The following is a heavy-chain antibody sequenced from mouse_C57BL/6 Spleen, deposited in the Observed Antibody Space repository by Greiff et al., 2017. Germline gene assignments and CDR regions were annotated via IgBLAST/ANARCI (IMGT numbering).Heavy chain of an antibody. Sequence: VQLQQSGPELVKPGASVKLSCKASGYTFTSYDINWVKQRPGQGLEWIGWIYPRDGSTKYNEKFKGKATLTVDTSSSTAYMELHSLTSEDSAVYVCARCSDYYGDYYAMDYWGQGTSVTVSS. D-gene: IGHD1-1*01. J-gene: IGHJ4*01. CDR1: GYTFTSYD. V-gene: IGHV1-85*01. CDR3: ARCSDYYGDYYAMDY. CDR2: IYPRDGST.